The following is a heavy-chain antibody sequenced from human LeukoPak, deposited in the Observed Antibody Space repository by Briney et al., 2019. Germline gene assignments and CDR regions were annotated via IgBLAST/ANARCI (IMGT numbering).Heavy chain of an antibody. CDR2: IYYSGST. CDR3: ARYYDSSGTPDY. Sequence: SQTLSLTCTVSGGSISSGDYYWSWIRQPPGKGLEWIGYIYYSGSTYYNPSLKSRVTMSVDTSKNQFSLKLSSVTAADTAVYYCARYYDSSGTPDYWGQGTLVTVSS. CDR1: GGSISSGDYY. D-gene: IGHD3-22*01. J-gene: IGHJ4*02. V-gene: IGHV4-30-4*01.